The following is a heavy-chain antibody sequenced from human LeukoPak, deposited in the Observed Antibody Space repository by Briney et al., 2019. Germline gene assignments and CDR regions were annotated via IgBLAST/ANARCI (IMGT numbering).Heavy chain of an antibody. V-gene: IGHV3-11*01. CDR2: ISSNGNSI. J-gene: IGHJ3*02. D-gene: IGHD1-26*01. CDR1: GFTFSDSY. Sequence: GGSLRLSCVGSGFTFSDSYMNWIRQAPGKGLEWFAYISSNGNSIYYADSVKGRFTISRDNSENSLYLQMDGLRVEDTAVYYCARSRITVGATNNGNAFDIWGQGTMVTVSS. CDR3: ARSRITVGATNNGNAFDI.